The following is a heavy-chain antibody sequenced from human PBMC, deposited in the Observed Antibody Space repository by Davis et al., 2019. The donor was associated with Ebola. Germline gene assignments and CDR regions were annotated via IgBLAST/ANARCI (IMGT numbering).Heavy chain of an antibody. CDR2: INPHNGNT. Sequence: ASVKVSCKTSGYILTDDFIHWARQAPGQGLESSGSINPHNGNTNYAQNVQGRVTMTTDTSTSTAYMEVGSLRSDDTAVYYCAGDGSGYAEDYWGQGTLVTVSS. J-gene: IGHJ4*02. V-gene: IGHV1-18*04. CDR1: GYILTDDF. D-gene: IGHD5-12*01. CDR3: AGDGSGYAEDY.